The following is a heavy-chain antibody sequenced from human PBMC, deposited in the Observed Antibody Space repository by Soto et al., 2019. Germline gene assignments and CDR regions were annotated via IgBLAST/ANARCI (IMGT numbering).Heavy chain of an antibody. CDR2: INHSGST. J-gene: IGHJ6*04. CDR3: ALLPREVGGYCSSTSCYGPLDV. D-gene: IGHD2-2*01. V-gene: IGHV4-34*01. Sequence: QVQLQQWGAGLLKPSETLSLTCAVYGGSFSGYYWSWIRQPPGKGLEWIGEINHSGSTNYNPSLKSRVTISVDTSKNQFSLKLSSVTAADTAVYYCALLPREVGGYCSSTSCYGPLDVWGKGTTVTVSS. CDR1: GGSFSGYY.